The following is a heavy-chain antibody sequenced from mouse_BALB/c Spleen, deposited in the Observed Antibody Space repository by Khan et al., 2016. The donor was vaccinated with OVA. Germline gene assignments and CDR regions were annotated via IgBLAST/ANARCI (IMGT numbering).Heavy chain of an antibody. D-gene: IGHD1-3*01. CDR3: ARGSGNSRFAY. J-gene: IGHJ3*01. CDR1: GYTFTDFA. V-gene: IGHV1S137*01. Sequence: QVQLQQSGAKLVRPGVSVKISCKGSGYTFTDFAMHWVKQSHAKSLEWLGVISTYYGDADYNQKFKGKATMTVDKSSSTAYMELARLTSEDSAIYYCARGSGNSRFAYWGQGTLVTVSA. CDR2: ISTYYGDA.